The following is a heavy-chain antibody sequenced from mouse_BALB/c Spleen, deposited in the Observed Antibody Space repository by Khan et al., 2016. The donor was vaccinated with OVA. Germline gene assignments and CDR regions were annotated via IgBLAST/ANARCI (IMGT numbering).Heavy chain of an antibody. D-gene: IGHD2-10*01. J-gene: IGHJ2*01. CDR2: ISYSGST. CDR1: GDSITSGY. V-gene: IGHV3-8*02. CDR3: AGTSYYGNYYFDH. Sequence: EVQLQESGPSLVKPSQTLSLTCSVTGDSITSGYWNWIRKFPGNKLEYMGYISYSGSTYYNPSLNSRISITRDTSKNQHYLQLNSMTTEDSATCYCAGTSYYGNYYFDHRGQGTTLTVSS.